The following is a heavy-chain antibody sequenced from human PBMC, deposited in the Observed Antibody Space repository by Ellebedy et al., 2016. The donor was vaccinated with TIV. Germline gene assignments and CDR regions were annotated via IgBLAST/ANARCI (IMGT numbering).Heavy chain of an antibody. CDR1: GYSFTTYW. CDR2: IYPGDSDT. V-gene: IGHV5-51*01. Sequence: GESLKISCKCSGYSFTTYWIGWVRQMPGKGLEWMGIIYPGDSDTRYSPSLQGQVTISVDKSISTAYLHWSSLKASDSAMYYCARLPYDTSGYIDYWGQGTLVTVSS. D-gene: IGHD3-22*01. CDR3: ARLPYDTSGYIDY. J-gene: IGHJ4*02.